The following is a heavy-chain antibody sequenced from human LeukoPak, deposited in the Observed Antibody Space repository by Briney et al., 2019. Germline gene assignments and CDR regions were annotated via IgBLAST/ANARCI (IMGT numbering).Heavy chain of an antibody. V-gene: IGHV4-59*01. D-gene: IGHD3-22*01. Sequence: SETLPLTCTVSGGSISSNYWSWIRQPPGKGLEWIGYIYYSGSTNYNPSLKSRVTISVDTSKNQFSLKLSSVTAADTAVYYCARSAYYDSSGSLDYWGQGTLVTVSS. J-gene: IGHJ4*02. CDR2: IYYSGST. CDR1: GGSISSNY. CDR3: ARSAYYDSSGSLDY.